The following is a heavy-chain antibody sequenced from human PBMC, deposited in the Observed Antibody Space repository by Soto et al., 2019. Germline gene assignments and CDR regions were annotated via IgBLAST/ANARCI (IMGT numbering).Heavy chain of an antibody. CDR1: GGSFSTYY. CDR3: ARLAARQFHYGMDV. V-gene: IGHV4-34*01. J-gene: IGHJ6*02. D-gene: IGHD6-6*01. CDR2: INHSGST. Sequence: PSETLSLTCAVYGGSFSTYYWSWIRQPPGKGLEWIGEINHSGSTNCNPSLKSRVTISVDTSKNQFSLKVSSVTAADTAVYYCARLAARQFHYGMDVWGQGTTVTVSS.